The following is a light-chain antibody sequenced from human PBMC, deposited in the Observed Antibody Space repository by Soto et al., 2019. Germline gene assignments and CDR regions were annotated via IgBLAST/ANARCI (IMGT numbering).Light chain of an antibody. V-gene: IGKV4-1*01. CDR1: QSLFFTSNKKNS. CDR2: WGS. CDR3: QQGYRSPFT. Sequence: DIVLTQSPASLDVSLGERVTINCKSSQSLFFTSNKKNSLAWYQQKPGQPPKLIIYWGSSRESGVPARFRGAGSATDFTLTISSLQAEDVPVYYCQQGYRSPFTFGQGTKVGIK. J-gene: IGKJ2*01.